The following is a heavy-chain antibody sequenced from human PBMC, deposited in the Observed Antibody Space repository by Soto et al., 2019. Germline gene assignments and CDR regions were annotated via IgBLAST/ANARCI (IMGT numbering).Heavy chain of an antibody. D-gene: IGHD3-3*02. J-gene: IGHJ4*02. CDR3: ARLPSRHLVDY. CDR2: MFYGVST. Sequence: PSENLSLTCTVSGSSINSSVYYLGWIRQPPGKGLEWIGSMFYGVSTYYNPSLKSRVTVSVDTSKNQFSLNLRSVTAADTAVYYCARLPSRHLVDYWGQGTLVTVSS. V-gene: IGHV4-39*01. CDR1: GSSINSSVYY.